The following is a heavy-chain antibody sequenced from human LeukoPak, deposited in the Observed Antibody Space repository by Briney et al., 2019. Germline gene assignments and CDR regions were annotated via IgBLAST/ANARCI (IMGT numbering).Heavy chain of an antibody. Sequence: GESLKISCKGSGSSFTSYWIGWVRQVPGKDLEWMGIIYPNDSDTRYSPSFQGQVTISADKSISTAYLQWSSLKASDTAMYYCARRGLEGKKPLWFGESNHWFDPWGQGTLVTVSS. V-gene: IGHV5-51*01. D-gene: IGHD3-10*01. J-gene: IGHJ5*02. CDR3: ARRGLEGKKPLWFGESNHWFDP. CDR1: GSSFTSYW. CDR2: IYPNDSDT.